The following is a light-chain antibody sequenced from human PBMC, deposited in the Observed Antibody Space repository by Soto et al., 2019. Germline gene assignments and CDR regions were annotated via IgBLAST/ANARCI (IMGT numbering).Light chain of an antibody. CDR3: SSYTSSSTLE. Sequence: QSALTQPASVSGSPGQSITISCTGTSSDVGGYNYVSWYQQHPGKAPKLMIYDVSNQPSGVSNRFSGSKSGNTASLTISGLQAEDEADYYCSSYTSSSTLEVGGGTQLTVL. CDR2: DVS. J-gene: IGLJ2*01. V-gene: IGLV2-14*01. CDR1: SSDVGGYNY.